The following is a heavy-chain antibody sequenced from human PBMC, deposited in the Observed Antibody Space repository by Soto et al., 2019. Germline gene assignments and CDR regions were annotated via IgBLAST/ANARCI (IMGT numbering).Heavy chain of an antibody. Sequence: QVQLVQSGAEVKKPGASVKVSCKASGYTFTSYDINWVRQATGQGLEWMGWMNPNSGNTGYAQKFQGRVTMTRNTSRSTAYMELSSMRSEDTAVYYCARGGIAAAGTSYYDYYDMDVWGKGTTVTVSS. CDR1: GYTFTSYD. V-gene: IGHV1-8*01. CDR2: MNPNSGNT. CDR3: ARGGIAAAGTSYYDYYDMDV. D-gene: IGHD6-13*01. J-gene: IGHJ6*03.